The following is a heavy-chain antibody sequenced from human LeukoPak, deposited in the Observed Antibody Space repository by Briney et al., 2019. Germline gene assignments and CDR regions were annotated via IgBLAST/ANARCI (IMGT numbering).Heavy chain of an antibody. V-gene: IGHV3-30-3*01. J-gene: IGHJ6*02. Sequence: GGSLRLSCAASGFTFSSYAMPWVRQAPGKGLEWVAVISYDGSNKHYADSVEGRFTISRDNSKNTLDLQMISLRAEDTAVYHCARRATLTYYAMDVWGQGTTVTVSS. CDR3: ARRATLTYYAMDV. D-gene: IGHD1-26*01. CDR1: GFTFSSYA. CDR2: ISYDGSNK.